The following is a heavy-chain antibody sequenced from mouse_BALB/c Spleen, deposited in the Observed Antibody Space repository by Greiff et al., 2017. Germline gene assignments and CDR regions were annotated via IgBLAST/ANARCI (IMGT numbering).Heavy chain of an antibody. CDR2: IYPGDGDT. CDR1: GYAFSSYW. D-gene: IGHD2-1*01. CDR3: ARGGNLRFDY. J-gene: IGHJ2*01. V-gene: IGHV1-80*01. Sequence: VKLVESGAELVRPGSSVKISCKASGYAFSSYWMNWVKQRPGQGLEWIGQIYPGDGDTNYNGKFKGKATLTADKSSSTAYMQLSSLTSEDSAVYFCARGGNLRFDYWGQGTTLTVSS.